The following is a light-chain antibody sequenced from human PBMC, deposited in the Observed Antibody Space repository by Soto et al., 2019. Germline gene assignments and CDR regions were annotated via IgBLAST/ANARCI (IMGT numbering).Light chain of an antibody. CDR3: ISYTGSRASYV. J-gene: IGLJ1*01. CDR2: DNN. CDR1: SSNIGNNY. V-gene: IGLV1-51*01. Sequence: QSVLTQPPSVSAAPGQKVTISCSGSSSNIGNNYVSWYQQLPGTAPKLLIYDNNKRPSGIPDRFSGSKSGTSATLGITGLQTGDEADYYCISYTGSRASYVFGTGTKLTVL.